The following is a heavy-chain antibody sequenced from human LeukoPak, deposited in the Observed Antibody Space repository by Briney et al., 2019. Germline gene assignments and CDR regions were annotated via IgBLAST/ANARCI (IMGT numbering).Heavy chain of an antibody. CDR1: GGSISSYY. CDR3: ARDLPRKYYCSSTSCSDWFDP. Sequence: SETLSLTCTVSGGSISSYYWSWIRQPAGKGLEWIGRIYTSGSTNYNPSLKSRVTMSVDTSKNQFSLKLSSVTAADTAVYYCARDLPRKYYCSSTSCSDWFDPWGQGTLVTVSS. D-gene: IGHD2-2*01. J-gene: IGHJ5*02. CDR2: IYTSGST. V-gene: IGHV4-4*07.